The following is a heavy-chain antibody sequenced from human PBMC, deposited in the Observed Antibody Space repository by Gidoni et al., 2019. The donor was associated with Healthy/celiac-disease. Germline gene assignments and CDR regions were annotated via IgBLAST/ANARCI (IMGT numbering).Heavy chain of an antibody. D-gene: IGHD3-22*01. CDR1: GGSISSYY. Sequence: QVQLQESGPGLVKPSETLSLTCTVSGGSISSYYWSWIRQPPGKGLEWIVYIYYSGSTNYNPSLKSRVTISVDTSKNQFSLKLSSVTAADTAVYYCARDYYDSSGSIGLGRGTLNYYYGMDVWGQGTTVTVSS. CDR3: ARDYYDSSGSIGLGRGTLNYYYGMDV. V-gene: IGHV4-59*01. J-gene: IGHJ6*02. CDR2: IYYSGST.